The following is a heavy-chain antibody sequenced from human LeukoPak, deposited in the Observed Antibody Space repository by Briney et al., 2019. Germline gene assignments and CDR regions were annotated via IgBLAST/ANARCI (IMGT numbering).Heavy chain of an antibody. CDR3: ARLSGSYCFDY. CDR1: GFIFSDYY. V-gene: IGHV3-11*06. Sequence: PGGSLRLSCAASGFIFSDYYMSWIRQAPGKGLEWVSYISGSSTYTNYADAVKGRFTISRGNAENSLYLQMNSLRAEDTAVYYCARLSGSYCFDYWGQGALVTVSS. D-gene: IGHD3-10*01. CDR2: ISGSSTYT. J-gene: IGHJ4*02.